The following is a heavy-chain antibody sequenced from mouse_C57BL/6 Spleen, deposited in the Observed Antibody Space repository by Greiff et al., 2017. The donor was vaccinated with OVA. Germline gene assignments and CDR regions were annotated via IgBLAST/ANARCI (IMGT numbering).Heavy chain of an antibody. Sequence: VKLMESGAELARPGASVKLSCKASGYTFTSYGISWVKQRTGQGLEWIGEIYPRSGNTYYNEKFKGKATLTADKSSSTAYMELRSLTSEDSAVYFCARSTTTVVDDYFDYWGQGTTLTVSS. D-gene: IGHD1-1*01. V-gene: IGHV1-81*01. J-gene: IGHJ2*01. CDR1: GYTFTSYG. CDR3: ARSTTTVVDDYFDY. CDR2: IYPRSGNT.